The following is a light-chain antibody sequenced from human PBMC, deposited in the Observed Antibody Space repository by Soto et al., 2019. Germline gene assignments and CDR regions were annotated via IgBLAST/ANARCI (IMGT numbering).Light chain of an antibody. J-gene: IGLJ1*01. CDR1: SSDVGGYNY. CDR3: SSYAGSNNPPYV. Sequence: QSVLTQPPSASGSPGQSVTISCTGASSDVGGYNYVSWYQQHPGKAPKLMIYEVSKRPSGVPDRFSGSKSGNTAPLTVSGLQAEDEADYYCSSYAGSNNPPYVFGTGTKVT. CDR2: EVS. V-gene: IGLV2-8*01.